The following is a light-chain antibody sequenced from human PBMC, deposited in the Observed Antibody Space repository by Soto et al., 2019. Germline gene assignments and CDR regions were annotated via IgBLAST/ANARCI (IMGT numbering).Light chain of an antibody. Sequence: DIVMTQSPDSLAVSLGERATINCKSSQSVLYTSNNKNYLAWYQQTPGQPPKLLIYWASTRDSGVPDRFSGSGSGTDFTLTISSLQAEDVAVYYCQQYYSTPYTFGQGNKLEI. J-gene: IGKJ2*01. CDR2: WAS. CDR3: QQYYSTPYT. V-gene: IGKV4-1*01. CDR1: QSVLYTSNNKNY.